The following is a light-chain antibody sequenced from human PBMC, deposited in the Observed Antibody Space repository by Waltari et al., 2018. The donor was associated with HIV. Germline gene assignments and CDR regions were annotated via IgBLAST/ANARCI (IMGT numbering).Light chain of an antibody. J-gene: IGLJ2*01. V-gene: IGLV2-14*01. CDR2: EVS. Sequence: QSALTQPASVSGSPGQSITISCTGTSSDVGGYNYVSWYQQHPGKAPKLMIYEVSNWPSGVSNRFSGSKSGNTASLTISGLLAEDEADYDCSSYTSSSTVAFGGGTKLTVL. CDR1: SSDVGGYNY. CDR3: SSYTSSSTVA.